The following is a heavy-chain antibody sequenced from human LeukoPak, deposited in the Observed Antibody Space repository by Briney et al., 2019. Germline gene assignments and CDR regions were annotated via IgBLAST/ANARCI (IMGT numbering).Heavy chain of an antibody. J-gene: IGHJ3*02. V-gene: IGHV1-24*01. CDR3: ATPMVRGVFDAFDI. CDR2: FDPEDGET. D-gene: IGHD3-10*01. CDR1: GYTLTELS. Sequence: ASVKVSCKVSGYTLTELSMHWVRQAPGKGLEWMGGFDPEDGETIYAQKFQGRVTMTEDTSTDTAYMELSSLRSEDTAVYYCATPMVRGVFDAFDIWGQGTMVTVSS.